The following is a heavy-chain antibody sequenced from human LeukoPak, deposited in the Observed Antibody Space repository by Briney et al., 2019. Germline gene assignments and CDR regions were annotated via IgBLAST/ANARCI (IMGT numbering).Heavy chain of an antibody. J-gene: IGHJ4*02. CDR3: ARESITISGVVIGRYFDY. CDR2: IYTSGGT. D-gene: IGHD3-3*01. Sequence: SETLSLTCTVSGGSISSGSYYWSWIRQPAGKGLEWIGRIYTSGGTNYNPSLKSRVTISVDTSKNQFSLKLSSVTAADTAVYYCARESITISGVVIGRYFDYWGQGTLVTVSS. CDR1: GGSISSGSYY. V-gene: IGHV4-61*02.